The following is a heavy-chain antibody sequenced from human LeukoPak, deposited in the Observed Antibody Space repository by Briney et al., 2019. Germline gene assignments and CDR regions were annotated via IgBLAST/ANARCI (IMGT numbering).Heavy chain of an antibody. D-gene: IGHD4-23*01. Sequence: GGSLRLSCAASGFTFSIYAMRWVRQAPGKGLGGVPANAGRTEATYYADSVNGRFTNSRDNSKTTLFLQMNSLRAEDTAVYYCATDGGPPIGRYWGQGTLVTVPS. CDR2: NAGRTEAT. J-gene: IGHJ4*02. CDR3: ATDGGPPIGRY. CDR1: GFTFSIYA. V-gene: IGHV3-23*01.